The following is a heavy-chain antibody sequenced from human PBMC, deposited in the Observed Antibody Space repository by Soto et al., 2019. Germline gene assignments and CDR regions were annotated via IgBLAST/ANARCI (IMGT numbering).Heavy chain of an antibody. J-gene: IGHJ4*02. CDR3: ARGLGAVAVFDY. CDR2: IYYSGST. CDR1: GGSISSYY. V-gene: IGHV4-59*08. Sequence: QVQLQESGPGLVKPSETLSLTCTVSGGSISSYYWSWIRQPPGKGLGWIGYIYYSGSTNYNPSLMTRXXIXVXXSNNQFSLKLSSVTAADTAVYYCARGLGAVAVFDYWGQGTLVTVSS. D-gene: IGHD6-19*01.